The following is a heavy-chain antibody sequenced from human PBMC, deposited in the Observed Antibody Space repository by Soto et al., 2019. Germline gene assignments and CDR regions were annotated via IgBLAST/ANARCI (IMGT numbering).Heavy chain of an antibody. CDR1: GYTFTSYY. Sequence: QVQLVQSGAEVKKPGASVKVSCKASGYTFTSYYMHWVRQAPGQGLEWMGIINPSGGSTSYAQKFQGRVTMTRDTSTSIVYMELSSLRSEDTAVYYCARDREGFGYEGDSFGYWGQGTLVTVSS. CDR2: INPSGGST. CDR3: ARDREGFGYEGDSFGY. J-gene: IGHJ4*02. D-gene: IGHD3-10*01. V-gene: IGHV1-46*01.